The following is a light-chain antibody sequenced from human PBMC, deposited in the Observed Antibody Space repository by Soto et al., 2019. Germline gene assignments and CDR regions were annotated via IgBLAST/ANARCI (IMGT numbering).Light chain of an antibody. J-gene: IGKJ5*01. Sequence: EIVLTQSPDTLSLSPGKRATLSCRASQSISSSYLAWYQQRPGQAPRLLIYGASSRATGIPDRFSGSGSGTEFTLTISRLEPEDFAVYYCQQYGSSPPITFGQGTRLEIK. V-gene: IGKV3-20*01. CDR3: QQYGSSPPIT. CDR2: GAS. CDR1: QSISSSY.